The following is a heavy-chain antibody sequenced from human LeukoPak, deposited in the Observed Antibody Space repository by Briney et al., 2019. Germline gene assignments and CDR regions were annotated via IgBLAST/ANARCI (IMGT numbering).Heavy chain of an antibody. V-gene: IGHV3-11*01. D-gene: IGHD1-26*01. J-gene: IGHJ3*02. CDR1: GFTFSDYF. CDR3: AREHLGVSAFDI. Sequence: GGSLRLSCAASGFTFSDYFMSWIRQAPGKGLEWLSHISSSGTGYYTDSVKGRITISRDNAKNSVYLQMNSLRVEDTAVYYCAREHLGVSAFDIWGQGTMVTVSS. CDR2: ISSSGTG.